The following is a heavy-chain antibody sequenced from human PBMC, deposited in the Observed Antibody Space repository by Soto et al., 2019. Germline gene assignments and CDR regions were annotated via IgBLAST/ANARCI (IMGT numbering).Heavy chain of an antibody. J-gene: IGHJ6*02. D-gene: IGHD6-6*01. Sequence: QSQTLSLTCAISGDSVSSNSAAWNWIRQSPSRGLEWLGRTYYRSKWYNDYAVSVKSRITINPDTSKNQFSLQLNSVTPEDTAVYYCARGATSSSDYYYYGMDVWGQGTTVTVSS. CDR3: ARGATSSSDYYYYGMDV. V-gene: IGHV6-1*01. CDR2: TYYRSKWYN. CDR1: GDSVSSNSAA.